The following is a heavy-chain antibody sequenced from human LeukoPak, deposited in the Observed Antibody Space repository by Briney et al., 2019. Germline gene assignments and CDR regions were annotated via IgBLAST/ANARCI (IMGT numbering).Heavy chain of an antibody. J-gene: IGHJ5*02. V-gene: IGHV3-9*01. D-gene: IGHD3-10*01. CDR3: AKDSDGMVRGAAFDP. CDR1: GFTFDDYA. Sequence: GGSLRLSCAASGFTFDDYAMHWVRQAPGKGLEWVSGISWNSGSIGYADSVKGRFTISRDNAKNSLYLQMNSLRAEDTALYYCAKDSDGMVRGAAFDPWGQGTLVTVSS. CDR2: ISWNSGSI.